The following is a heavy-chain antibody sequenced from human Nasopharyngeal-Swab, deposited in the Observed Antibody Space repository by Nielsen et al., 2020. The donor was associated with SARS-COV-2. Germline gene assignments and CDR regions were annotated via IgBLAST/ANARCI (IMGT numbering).Heavy chain of an antibody. J-gene: IGHJ3*02. Sequence: GEYLKISCQGSGYSFTSYWIGWVRQMPGKGLEWMGIIYPGDSDTRYSPSFQGQVTISADKSISTAYLQWSSLKASDTAMYYCKRHGTQGPYQAGAFDIWGQGTMVTVSS. CDR3: KRHGTQGPYQAGAFDI. D-gene: IGHD1-26*01. CDR2: IYPGDSDT. V-gene: IGHV5-51*01. CDR1: GYSFTSYW.